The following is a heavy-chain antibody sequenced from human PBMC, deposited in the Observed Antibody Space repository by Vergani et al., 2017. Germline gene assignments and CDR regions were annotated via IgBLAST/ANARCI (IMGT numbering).Heavy chain of an antibody. CDR3: ARFNVEMATIVYYYGMDV. Sequence: QVQLVQSGAEVKKPGASVKVSCKASGYTFTGYYMHWVRQAPGQGLEWMGWINPNSGGTNYAQKFKGRVTMTRDTSTSTAYMELGRLRSEDTAVYYCARFNVEMATIVYYYGMDVWGQGTTVTVSS. V-gene: IGHV1-2*02. CDR2: INPNSGGT. CDR1: GYTFTGYY. J-gene: IGHJ6*02. D-gene: IGHD5-24*01.